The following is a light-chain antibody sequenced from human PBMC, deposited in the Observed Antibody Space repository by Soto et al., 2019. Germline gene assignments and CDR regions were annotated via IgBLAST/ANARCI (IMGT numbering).Light chain of an antibody. Sequence: DIQMTQSPSILSASVGDRVTITCRSSQTITNWLAWYQQKPGKAPRLLIYDASSLESWVPSRFSGSGSGTEFTLTISSLQSEDFATYYCQQYNSYSWTFGQGTKVDIK. CDR3: QQYNSYSWT. V-gene: IGKV1-5*01. CDR2: DAS. J-gene: IGKJ1*01. CDR1: QTITNW.